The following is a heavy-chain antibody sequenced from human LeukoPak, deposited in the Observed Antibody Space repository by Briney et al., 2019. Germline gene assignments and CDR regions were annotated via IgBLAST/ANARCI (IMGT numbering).Heavy chain of an antibody. D-gene: IGHD1-26*01. CDR1: GFSFSDYV. CDR3: ARGRGGWPNYYFDF. CDR2: INWNGGNT. Sequence: GGSLRLSCAASGFSFSDYVMTWVRQAPGKGLEWVSGINWNGGNTGYADSVKGRFTISRDNAKNSLYLQMNSLRAEDTALYHCARGRGGWPNYYFDFWGQGTLVTVSS. V-gene: IGHV3-20*01. J-gene: IGHJ4*02.